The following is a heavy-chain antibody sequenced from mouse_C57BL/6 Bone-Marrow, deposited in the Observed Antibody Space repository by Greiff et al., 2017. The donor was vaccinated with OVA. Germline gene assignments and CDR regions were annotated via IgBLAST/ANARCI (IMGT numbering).Heavy chain of an antibody. J-gene: IGHJ2*01. CDR3: ARRGERGRRDY. D-gene: IGHD4-1*01. Sequence: QVQLQQPGAELVKPGASVKLSCKASGYTFTSYWMQWVNQRPGQGLEWIGEIDHSDSYTNYNQKFKGKATLTVDTSSSTAYMQLSSLTSEDSAVYNCARRGERGRRDYGGQGTTLTVSS. CDR1: GYTFTSYW. CDR2: IDHSDSYT. V-gene: IGHV1-50*01.